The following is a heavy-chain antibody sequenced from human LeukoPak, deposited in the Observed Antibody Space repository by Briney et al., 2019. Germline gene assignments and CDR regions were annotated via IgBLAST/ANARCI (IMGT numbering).Heavy chain of an antibody. J-gene: IGHJ6*02. Sequence: GGSLRLSCAASGFTFSSYGMSWVRQAPGKGLEWVAFIRYDGSNKYYADSVKGRFTISRDNSKNTLYLQMNSLRAEDTAVYYCAKVGSKYYGSYYYGMDVWGQGTTVTVSS. CDR1: GFTFSSYG. CDR3: AKVGSKYYGSYYYGMDV. D-gene: IGHD3-10*01. V-gene: IGHV3-30*02. CDR2: IRYDGSNK.